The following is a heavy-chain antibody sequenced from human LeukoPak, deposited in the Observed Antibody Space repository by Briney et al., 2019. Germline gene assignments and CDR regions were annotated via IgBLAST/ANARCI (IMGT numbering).Heavy chain of an antibody. CDR3: ARDHSTDYFDY. CDR1: GDSISSSSSY. CDR2: IYYSGST. V-gene: IGHV4-39*07. J-gene: IGHJ4*02. D-gene: IGHD2-21*01. Sequence: SETLSLTCTVSGDSISSSSSYWGWIRQPPGEGLEWIGSIYYSGSTYYNPSLKSRVTISVDTSKNQFSLKLNSVTAADTAVYYCARDHSTDYFDYWGQGTLVTVSS.